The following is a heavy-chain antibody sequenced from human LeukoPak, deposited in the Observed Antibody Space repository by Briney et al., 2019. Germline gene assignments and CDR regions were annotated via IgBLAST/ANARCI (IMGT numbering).Heavy chain of an antibody. CDR1: GGSISTSLYY. Sequence: PSETLSLTCSVSGGSISTSLYYWSWIRQPPGKGLEWIGEINHSGSTNYNPSLKSRVTISVDTSKNQFSLKLSSVTAADTAVYYCARGDSGWYHYYYYYVDVWGKGTTVTISS. J-gene: IGHJ6*03. CDR2: INHSGST. D-gene: IGHD6-19*01. CDR3: ARGDSGWYHYYYYYVDV. V-gene: IGHV4-39*07.